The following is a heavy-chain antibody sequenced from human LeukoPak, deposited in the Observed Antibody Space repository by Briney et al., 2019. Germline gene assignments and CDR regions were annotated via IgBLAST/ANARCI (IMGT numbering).Heavy chain of an antibody. Sequence: SETVSLTCTVSGDSISCGGYSWSWIRQHAGKGLEWIGYIYNSGSTYYNPSLGSRVTISGDTSKNQFSLKLSSVTAADTAVYYCARDSNYYDSSGPIIGSFDIWGQGTMVTVSS. D-gene: IGHD3-22*01. CDR3: ARDSNYYDSSGPIIGSFDI. CDR1: GDSISCGGYS. V-gene: IGHV4-31*03. J-gene: IGHJ3*02. CDR2: IYNSGST.